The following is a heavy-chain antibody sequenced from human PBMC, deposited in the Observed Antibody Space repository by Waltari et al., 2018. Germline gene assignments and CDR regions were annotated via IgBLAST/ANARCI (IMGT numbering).Heavy chain of an antibody. Sequence: QVQLQESGPGLVKPSQTLSLTCTVSGGSISSGGYYWSWIRQHPGKGLEWIGYIYYSGITYYNPSPTSPVTSSGGTSKDPFSLRPGSGTAADTAVSYWALVCGWKPCMDAWGKGTTVTVSS. CDR2: IYYSGIT. V-gene: IGHV4-31*01. CDR3: ALVCGWKPCMDA. CDR1: GGSISSGGYY. J-gene: IGHJ6*03. D-gene: IGHD2-21*01.